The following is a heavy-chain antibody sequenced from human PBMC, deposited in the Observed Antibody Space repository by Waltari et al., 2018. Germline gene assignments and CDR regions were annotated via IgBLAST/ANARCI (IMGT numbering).Heavy chain of an antibody. CDR2: IIPILGIA. CDR3: ARGLLQSLYYYYYGMDV. Sequence: QVQLVQSGAEVKKPGSSVKVSCQASGGTFSSYAIRWVRQAPGQGLEWMGRIIPILGIANYDKKFQGRFTITADKSTSTAYMELSSLRSEDTAVYYCARGLLQSLYYYYYGMDVWGQGTTVTVSS. J-gene: IGHJ6*02. CDR1: GGTFSSYA. D-gene: IGHD4-4*01. V-gene: IGHV1-69*04.